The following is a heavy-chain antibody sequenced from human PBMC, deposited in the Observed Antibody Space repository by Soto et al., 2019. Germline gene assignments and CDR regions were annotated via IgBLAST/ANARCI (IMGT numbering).Heavy chain of an antibody. CDR3: ARVLRDYDCWSGYIRLYYYDYMDV. J-gene: IGHJ6*03. CDR2: INSDGSST. CDR1: GFTFSSYW. Sequence: EVQLVESGGGLVQPGGSLRLSCAASGFTFSSYWMHWVRQAPGKGLVWVSRINSDGSSTSYADSVKGRFTMSRDNVKNKLYRQINGLREEDTAVYYCARVLRDYDCWSGYIRLYYYDYMDVWGKGTPVTVSS. D-gene: IGHD3-3*01. V-gene: IGHV3-74*01.